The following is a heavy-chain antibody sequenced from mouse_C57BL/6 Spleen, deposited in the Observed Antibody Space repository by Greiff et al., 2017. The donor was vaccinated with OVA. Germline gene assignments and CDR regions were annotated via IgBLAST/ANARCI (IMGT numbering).Heavy chain of an antibody. Sequence: VQLQQPGAELVKPGASVKLSCKASGYTFTSYWMQWVKQRPGQGLEWIGEIDPSDSYTNYNQKFKGKATLTVDTSSSTAYMQLSSLTSEDSAVYYCASLDSSGYPDYWGQGTTLTVSS. J-gene: IGHJ2*01. V-gene: IGHV1-50*01. CDR2: IDPSDSYT. D-gene: IGHD3-2*02. CDR3: ASLDSSGYPDY. CDR1: GYTFTSYW.